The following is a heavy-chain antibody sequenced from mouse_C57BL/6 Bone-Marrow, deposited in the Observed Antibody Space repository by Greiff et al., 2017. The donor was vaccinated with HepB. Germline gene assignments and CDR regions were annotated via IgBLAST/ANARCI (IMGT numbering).Heavy chain of an antibody. CDR3: AKHFDY. CDR2: IYPGDGDT. CDR1: GYAFSSSW. J-gene: IGHJ2*01. V-gene: IGHV1-82*01. Sequence: VKLMESGPELVKPGASVKISCKASGYAFSSSWMNWVKQRPGKGLEWIGRIYPGDGDTNYNGKFKGKATLTADKSSSTAYMQLSSLTSEDSAVYFCAKHFDYWGQGTTLTVSS.